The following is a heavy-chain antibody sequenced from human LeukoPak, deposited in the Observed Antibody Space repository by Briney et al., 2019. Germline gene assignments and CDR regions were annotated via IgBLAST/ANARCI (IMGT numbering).Heavy chain of an antibody. J-gene: IGHJ4*02. D-gene: IGHD4-23*01. CDR3: QLRLDY. Sequence: SETLSLTCAVYGGSFSGYSFSWIRQPPGKGLEWIGGINHRGIINYNPSLKSRVTISIDTSNHQFPLKVRSVTAADTAVYYCQLRLDYWGQGTLVPVSS. V-gene: IGHV4-34*01. CDR1: GGSFSGYS. CDR2: INHRGII.